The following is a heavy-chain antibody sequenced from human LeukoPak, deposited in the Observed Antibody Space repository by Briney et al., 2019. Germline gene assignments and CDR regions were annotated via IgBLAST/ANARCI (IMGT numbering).Heavy chain of an antibody. D-gene: IGHD6-13*01. V-gene: IGHV4-39*07. CDR3: ARVGSSWYYFDY. CDR2: IFYSGNT. Sequence: SETLSLTCNVSGGSISGSSFYWGWIRQPPGKGLEWIATIFYSGNTNYNPSLKSRVTISVDTSKNQFSLKLSSVTAADTAVYYCARVGSSWYYFDYWGQGTLVTVSS. CDR1: GGSISGSSFY. J-gene: IGHJ4*02.